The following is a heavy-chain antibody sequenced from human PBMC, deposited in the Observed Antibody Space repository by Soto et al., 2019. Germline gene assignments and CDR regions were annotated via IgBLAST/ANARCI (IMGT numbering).Heavy chain of an antibody. CDR1: GFTFSSYG. Sequence: QVQLVESGGGVVQPGRSLSVSCAASGFTFSSYGMHWVRQAPGKGLEWVAVISADGSNKYYGVKGRFTISRDNSKNTLYLQTNSLRDEDRAVYYCARDSCGVMAIDIWGQGAVVVFSA. CDR2: ISADGSNK. CDR3: ARDSCGVMAIDI. V-gene: IGHV3-30*03. D-gene: IGHD2-21*01. J-gene: IGHJ3*02.